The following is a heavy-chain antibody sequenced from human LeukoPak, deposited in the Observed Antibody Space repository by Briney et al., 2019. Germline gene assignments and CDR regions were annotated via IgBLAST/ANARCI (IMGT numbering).Heavy chain of an antibody. V-gene: IGHV3-23*01. CDR2: ISGSGGST. CDR3: AKALYSGSYYWFDP. Sequence: PGGSLRLSCAASGFTFSSYAMSWVRQAPGKGLEWVSAISGSGGSTYYADSVKGQFTISRDNSKNTLYLQMNSLRAEDTAVYYCAKALYSGSYYWFDPWGQGTLVTVSS. D-gene: IGHD1-26*01. J-gene: IGHJ5*02. CDR1: GFTFSSYA.